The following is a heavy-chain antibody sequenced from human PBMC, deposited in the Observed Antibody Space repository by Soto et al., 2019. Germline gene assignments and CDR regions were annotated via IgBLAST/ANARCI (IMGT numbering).Heavy chain of an antibody. CDR3: ARDAGASYYDILSGSHPSYYYYYGMDV. D-gene: IGHD3-9*01. J-gene: IGHJ6*02. Sequence: PGGSLRLSCAASGFTFSSYSMNWVRQAPGKGLEWVSSISSSSSYIYYADSVKGRFTISRDNAKNSLYLQMNSLRAEDTAVYYCARDAGASYYDILSGSHPSYYYYYGMDVWGQGTTVTVSS. CDR2: ISSSSSYI. V-gene: IGHV3-21*01. CDR1: GFTFSSYS.